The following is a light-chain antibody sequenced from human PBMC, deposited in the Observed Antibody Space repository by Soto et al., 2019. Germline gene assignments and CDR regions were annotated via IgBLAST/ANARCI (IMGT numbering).Light chain of an antibody. CDR3: SAWDDSLSAYV. J-gene: IGLJ1*01. Sequence: QSVLTQPPSASGTPGQRVTISCSGSSYNIGSDFVYWYQQLPGTAPKLLIYHNYQRPSGVPDGFSGSKSGASGSLAISDPRSEDEADYYCSAWDDSLSAYVFGAGTKLTVL. CDR2: HNY. CDR1: SYNIGSDF. V-gene: IGLV1-47*01.